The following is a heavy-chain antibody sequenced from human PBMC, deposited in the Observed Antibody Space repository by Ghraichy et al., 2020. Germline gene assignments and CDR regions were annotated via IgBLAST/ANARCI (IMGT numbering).Heavy chain of an antibody. J-gene: IGHJ4*02. Sequence: GGSLRLSCAASGFTFSSYSMNWVRQAPGKGLEWVSSISSSSSYIYYADSVKGRFTISRDNAKNSLYLQMNSLRAEDTAVYYCARASRGYSYGPHDDWGQGTLVTVSS. V-gene: IGHV3-21*01. CDR2: ISSSSSYI. CDR1: GFTFSSYS. D-gene: IGHD5-18*01. CDR3: ARASRGYSYGPHDD.